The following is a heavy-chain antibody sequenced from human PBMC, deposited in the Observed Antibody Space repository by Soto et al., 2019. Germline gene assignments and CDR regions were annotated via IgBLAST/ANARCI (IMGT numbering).Heavy chain of an antibody. D-gene: IGHD4-4*01. CDR2: IKHDGSVQ. V-gene: IGHV3-7*03. CDR1: GFTFSGYW. CDR3: ARAPYSNAWYRFDL. Sequence: GGSLRLSCEASGFTFSGYWMSWVRQAPGKGLEWVADIKHDGSVQYYVDSVKGPLTISRDNAKKQLYLQMNGLRAEDTALYYCARAPYSNAWYRFDLWGQGTLVTVSS. J-gene: IGHJ4*02.